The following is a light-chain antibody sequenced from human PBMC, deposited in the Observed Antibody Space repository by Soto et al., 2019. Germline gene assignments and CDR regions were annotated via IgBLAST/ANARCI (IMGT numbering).Light chain of an antibody. J-gene: IGKJ1*01. Sequence: IQLYHSLSSLSASVRDRVTITCRASQDISIYLAWYQQKPGKAPKLLIYAASTLQSGVPSRFSGSGSGTEFTLTISGLQADDFATCYSEQYCIHRTFGEVAKV. CDR2: AAS. CDR3: EQYCIHRT. V-gene: IGKV1-9*01. CDR1: QDISIY.